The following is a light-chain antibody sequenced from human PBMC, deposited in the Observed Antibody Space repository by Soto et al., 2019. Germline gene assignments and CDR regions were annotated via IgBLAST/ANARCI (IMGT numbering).Light chain of an antibody. Sequence: EIVMTQSPATLSVSPAERATLSCRASKSVSRNLAWYQQKPGHAPRLLIYGASSRPTGIQARFSGSGAGTEVSLTISSLQSEDFADYYCQQYDDWPLTFGGGTKVESK. CDR1: KSVSRN. CDR2: GAS. J-gene: IGKJ4*01. CDR3: QQYDDWPLT. V-gene: IGKV3-15*01.